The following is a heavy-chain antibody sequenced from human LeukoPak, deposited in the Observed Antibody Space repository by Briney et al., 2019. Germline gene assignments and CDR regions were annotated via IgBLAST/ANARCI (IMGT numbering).Heavy chain of an antibody. CDR2: INRDGSKN. CDR1: EFTFGSYW. D-gene: IGHD2-21*02. CDR3: ARDSSPYCGDDCYFDAFDL. V-gene: IGHV3-7*03. J-gene: IGHJ3*01. Sequence: GGSLRLSCAASEFTFGSYWMTWVRQAPGKGLEWVANINRDGSKNHFVDSVKGRFTISRDNAKNFLYLQMNSLRAEDTAVYFCARDSSPYCGDDCYFDAFDLWGQGAMVTVSS.